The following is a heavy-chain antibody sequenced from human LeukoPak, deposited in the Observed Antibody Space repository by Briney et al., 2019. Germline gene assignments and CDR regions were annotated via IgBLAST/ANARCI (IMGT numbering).Heavy chain of an antibody. V-gene: IGHV1-2*02. CDR1: GFTFTGYY. D-gene: IGHD3-10*01. CDR3: ARSGGPMVRGVIIARFDP. J-gene: IGHJ5*02. Sequence: AWAAYGFTFTGYYMHWVRQAPGQVLEWIGWINPNSGGANYAQKFQGRATMTGDTSISKAYMELSRLRSDDTAVYYCARSGGPMVRGVIIARFDPWGQGTLVTVSS. CDR2: INPNSGGA.